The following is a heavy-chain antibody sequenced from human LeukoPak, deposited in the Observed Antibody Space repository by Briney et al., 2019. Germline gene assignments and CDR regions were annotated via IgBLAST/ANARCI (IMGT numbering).Heavy chain of an antibody. CDR3: ARGAVPAAMDYYYGMDV. Sequence: SVTVSCKASGGTFSSYAISWVRQAPGQGLEWMGGIIPIFGTANYAQKVQGRVTITADESTSTAYMELSSLRSEDTAVYYCARGAVPAAMDYYYGMDVWGKGTTVTVSS. D-gene: IGHD2-2*01. CDR1: GGTFSSYA. V-gene: IGHV1-69*13. CDR2: IIPIFGTA. J-gene: IGHJ6*04.